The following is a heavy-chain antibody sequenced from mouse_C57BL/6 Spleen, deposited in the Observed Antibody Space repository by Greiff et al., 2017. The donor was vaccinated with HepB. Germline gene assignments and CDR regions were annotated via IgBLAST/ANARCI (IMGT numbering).Heavy chain of an antibody. CDR3: ARDTTVVARGYFDY. Sequence: QVQLKQSGPELVKPGASVKISCKASGYAFSSSWMNWVKQRPGKGLEWIGRIYPGDGDTNYNGKFKGKATLTADKSSSTAYMQLSSLTSEDSAVYFCARDTTVVARGYFDYWGQGTTLTVSS. V-gene: IGHV1-82*01. J-gene: IGHJ2*01. D-gene: IGHD1-1*01. CDR2: IYPGDGDT. CDR1: GYAFSSSW.